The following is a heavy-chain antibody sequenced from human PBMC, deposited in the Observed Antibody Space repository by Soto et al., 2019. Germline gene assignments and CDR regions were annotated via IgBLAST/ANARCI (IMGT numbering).Heavy chain of an antibody. CDR2: ISYDGSSK. D-gene: IGHD6-19*01. Sequence: GVLRLSCAASEFTISSYAIHWVRQAPGKGLEWVAVISYDGSSKYNSDSVKGPFTISRDKSKNTVYLQMHSLTVEDTAVYYCARDAVAMDYWGRGTLVTVSS. CDR1: EFTISSYA. J-gene: IGHJ4*02. CDR3: ARDAVAMDY. V-gene: IGHV3-30-3*01.